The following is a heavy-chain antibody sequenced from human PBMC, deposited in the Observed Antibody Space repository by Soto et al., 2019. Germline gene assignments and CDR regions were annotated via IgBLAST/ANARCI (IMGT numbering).Heavy chain of an antibody. V-gene: IGHV3-49*03. Sequence: SLRLSCTASGFTFGDYAMSWFRQAPGKGLEWVGFIRSKAYGGTTEYAASVKGRFTISRDDSKSIAYLQMNSLKTEDTAVYYCTSFDDYGDYYYYGMDVWGQGTTVTVSS. CDR3: TSFDDYGDYYYYGMDV. D-gene: IGHD4-17*01. J-gene: IGHJ6*02. CDR2: IRSKAYGGTT. CDR1: GFTFGDYA.